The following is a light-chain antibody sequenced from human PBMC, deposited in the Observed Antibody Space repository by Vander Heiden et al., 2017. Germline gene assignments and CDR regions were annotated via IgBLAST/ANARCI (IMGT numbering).Light chain of an antibody. Sequence: HSPLSHPPPAPGSSRESVTISCTGGSSDVGTYKYVSWYQQHPGKAPKLMIYEVSKRPSGVPDRFSGSKSGNTASLTVSGLQAEDEADYYCTSYAGSNNLVFGGGTKLTVL. CDR2: EVS. V-gene: IGLV2-8*01. CDR3: TSYAGSNNLV. CDR1: SSDVGTYKY. J-gene: IGLJ3*02.